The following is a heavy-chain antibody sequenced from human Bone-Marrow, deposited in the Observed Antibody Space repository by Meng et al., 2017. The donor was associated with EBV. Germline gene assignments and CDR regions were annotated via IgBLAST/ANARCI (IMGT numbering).Heavy chain of an antibody. CDR1: GGSLRDSY. CDR3: ARGVWDH. D-gene: IGHD1-26*01. Sequence: VTLQQGGAGLLTPSDTLSLNCAVYGGSLRDSYWNWIRQSPGTGLEWIGEINHSGNADYNPSLKSRVTISVDTSKNHFSLKLSSVTAADTAVYYCARGVWDHWGQGILVTVSS. J-gene: IGHJ4*02. CDR2: INHSGNA. V-gene: IGHV4-34*01.